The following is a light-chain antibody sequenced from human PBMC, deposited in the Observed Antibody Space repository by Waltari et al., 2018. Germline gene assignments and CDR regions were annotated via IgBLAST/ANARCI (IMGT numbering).Light chain of an antibody. CDR2: KDS. V-gene: IGLV3-27*01. CDR3: YSAADNNVV. Sequence: SYELTQPSSVSVSPGQTARITCSGDVLAKKYARWFQQKPGQAPVLVIYKDSERPSGIPERFSVSSSGTTVNLTISGAQVEDEADYYCYSAADNNVVFGGGTKLTVL. J-gene: IGLJ2*01. CDR1: VLAKKY.